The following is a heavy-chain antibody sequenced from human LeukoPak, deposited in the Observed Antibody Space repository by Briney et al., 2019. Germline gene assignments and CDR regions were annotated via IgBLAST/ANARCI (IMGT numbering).Heavy chain of an antibody. CDR2: ISSSSSYI. D-gene: IGHD5-18*01. J-gene: IGHJ4*02. CDR1: GFTFSSDS. CDR3: ARDGFEVGSYGYDVDY. V-gene: IGHV3-21*01. Sequence: GGSLRLSCAASGFTFSSDSMNWVRQAPGKGVEWVSSISSSSSYIYYADSVKGRFTISRDNAKNSLYLQMNSLSAEDTAVYYCARDGFEVGSYGYDVDYWGQGTLVTVSS.